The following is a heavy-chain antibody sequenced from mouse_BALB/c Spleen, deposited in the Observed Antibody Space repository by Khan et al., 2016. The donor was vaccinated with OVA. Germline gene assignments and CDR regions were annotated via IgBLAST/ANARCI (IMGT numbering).Heavy chain of an antibody. Sequence: QVQLQQPGPELVKPGASVKMSCKASGYTFTDYVISWVKQRTGQGLECIGEIYPGSGSIYYNEKFKGKATLTADTSSNTAYMQLSSLTSEDSAVFFCAKIFYGNSYAMDYWGQGTSVTVSS. CDR2: IYPGSGSI. J-gene: IGHJ4*01. D-gene: IGHD2-1*01. CDR1: GYTFTDYV. CDR3: AKIFYGNSYAMDY. V-gene: IGHV1-77*01.